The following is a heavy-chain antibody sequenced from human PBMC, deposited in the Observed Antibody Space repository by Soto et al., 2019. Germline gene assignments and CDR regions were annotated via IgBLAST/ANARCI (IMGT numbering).Heavy chain of an antibody. Sequence: QLQLVQSGAEVKKPGSSVKVSCKASGGTFSSYTISWVRQAPGQGLEWMGRIIPILGIANYAQKFQGRVTITADKSTSTAYMELSSLRSEDTAVYYCAGTRYYYGSGTKSHFDYWGQGTLVTVSS. CDR1: GGTFSSYT. CDR3: AGTRYYYGSGTKSHFDY. J-gene: IGHJ4*02. V-gene: IGHV1-69*02. CDR2: IIPILGIA. D-gene: IGHD3-10*01.